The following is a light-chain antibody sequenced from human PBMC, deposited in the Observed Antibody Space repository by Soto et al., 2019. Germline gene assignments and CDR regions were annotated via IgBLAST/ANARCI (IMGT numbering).Light chain of an antibody. CDR3: GADHGSGNNFVWV. CDR1: SGYSNYK. V-gene: IGLV9-49*01. CDR2: VGAGGIVG. J-gene: IGLJ3*02. Sequence: QSVLTQPPSASASLGASVTLTCTLSSGYSNYKVDWYQQRPGKGHRFVMRVGAGGIVGSKGDGIPDRFSVLGSGLNRYLTIQDIQEEDESDYHCGADHGSGNNFVWVFGGGTQLTVL.